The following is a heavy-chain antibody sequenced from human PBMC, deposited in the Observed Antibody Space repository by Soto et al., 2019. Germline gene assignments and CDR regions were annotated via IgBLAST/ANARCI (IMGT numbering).Heavy chain of an antibody. CDR3: ARDRGASSGYSHGWFDP. D-gene: IGHD3-22*01. CDR1: GGTFSSYA. CDR2: IIPIFGTA. J-gene: IGHJ5*02. V-gene: IGHV1-69*01. Sequence: QVQLVQSGAAVKKPGSSVKVSCKASGGTFSSYAISWVRQAPGQGLEWMGGIIPIFGTANDAQKFQGRVTITADESTSTADMELRSLRSEYTAVYYCARDRGASSGYSHGWFDPWGQGTLVTVSS.